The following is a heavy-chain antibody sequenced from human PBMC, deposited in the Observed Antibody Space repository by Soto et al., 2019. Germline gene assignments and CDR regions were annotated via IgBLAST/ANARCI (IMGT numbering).Heavy chain of an antibody. D-gene: IGHD2-2*01. V-gene: IGHV4-34*01. Sequence: QVQLQQWGAGLLKPSETLSLTCAVYGGSFSGYYWSWIRQPPGKGLEWIGEINHSGSTNYNPSLKSRLTISVDTSKNQFSLKLSSVTAADTAVYYCARSARYCSSTSCVYYYGMDVWGQGTTVTVSS. CDR3: ARSARYCSSTSCVYYYGMDV. CDR1: GGSFSGYY. CDR2: INHSGST. J-gene: IGHJ6*02.